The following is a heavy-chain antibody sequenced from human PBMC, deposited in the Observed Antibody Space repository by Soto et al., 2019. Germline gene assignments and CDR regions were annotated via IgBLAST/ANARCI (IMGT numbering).Heavy chain of an antibody. CDR1: GYTFTGYY. CDR2: INPNSGGT. D-gene: IGHD1-26*01. V-gene: IGHV1-2*04. CDR3: ARDLSNRYGIVGATTVQYYYYGMDV. J-gene: IGHJ6*02. Sequence: ASVKVSCKASGYTFTGYYMHWVRQAPGQGLEWMGWINPNSGGTNYAQKFQGWVTMTRDTSISTAYMELSRLRSDDTAVYYCARDLSNRYGIVGATTVQYYYYGMDVWGQGTTVTVSS.